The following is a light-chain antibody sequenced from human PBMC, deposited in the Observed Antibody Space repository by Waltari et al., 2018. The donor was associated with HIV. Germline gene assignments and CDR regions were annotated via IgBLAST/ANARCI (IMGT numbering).Light chain of an antibody. V-gene: IGLV2-11*01. CDR2: DVN. CDR1: SSDVGGYNY. CDR3: CSYADNYPVV. J-gene: IGLJ2*01. Sequence: QSALTQPPSVSGSPGQSVTISCTGTSSDVGGYNYVSWYQHHPGKAPKFMIYDVNKRPSGVPDRFSGSKSGNTASLTISGLQAEDEADYYCCSYADNYPVVFGGGTKLTVL.